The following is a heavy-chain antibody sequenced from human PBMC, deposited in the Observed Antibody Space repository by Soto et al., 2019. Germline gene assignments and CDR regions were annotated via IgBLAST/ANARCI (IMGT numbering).Heavy chain of an antibody. CDR2: ISGSGGST. CDR3: AKDPRGSNYYGSGNNP. CDR1: GFTFSSYA. Sequence: GGSLRLSCAASGFTFSSYAMSWVRQAPGKGLEWVSAISGSGGSTYYADSVKGRFTISRDNSKNTLYLQMNSLRAEDTAVYYCAKDPRGSNYYGSGNNPWGQGTLVTVSS. V-gene: IGHV3-23*01. J-gene: IGHJ5*02. D-gene: IGHD3-10*01.